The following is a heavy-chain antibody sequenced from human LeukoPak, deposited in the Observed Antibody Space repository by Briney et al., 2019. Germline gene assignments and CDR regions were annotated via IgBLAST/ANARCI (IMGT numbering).Heavy chain of an antibody. CDR3: ARVEIPWSFDY. D-gene: IGHD2-21*01. J-gene: IGHJ4*02. Sequence: GGSLRLSCAASGLTFSSYAMHWVRQAPGKGLEWVAVISYDGSNKYYADSVKGRFTISRDNSKNTLYLQMNSLRAEDTAVYYCARVEIPWSFDYWGQGTLVTVSS. CDR1: GLTFSSYA. CDR2: ISYDGSNK. V-gene: IGHV3-30*04.